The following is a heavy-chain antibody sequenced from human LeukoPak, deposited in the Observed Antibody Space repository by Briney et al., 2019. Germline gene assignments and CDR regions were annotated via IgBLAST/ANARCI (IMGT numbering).Heavy chain of an antibody. CDR2: IDSSSRTI. J-gene: IGHJ3*02. D-gene: IGHD4-17*01. V-gene: IGHV3-48*01. CDR1: GFTLSSYS. CDR3: ARELTYGDYFGAFDI. Sequence: PGGSLRHSCAASGFTLSSYSMNWVRQAPGKGLEWISFIDSSSRTIFYADSVKGRLTISRDHSKNTLYLQMNSLRAEDTAVYYCARELTYGDYFGAFDIWGQGTMVTVSS.